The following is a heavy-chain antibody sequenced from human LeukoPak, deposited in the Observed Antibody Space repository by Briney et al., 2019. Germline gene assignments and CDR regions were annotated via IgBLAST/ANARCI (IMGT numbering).Heavy chain of an antibody. CDR2: ISYDGSNK. Sequence: PGGSLRLSCAASGFTFSSYAMHWVRQAAGKGLEWVAVISYDGSNKYYADSVKGRFTISRDNSKNTLYLQMNSLRAEDTAVYYCARAKQLVRGDYWGQGTLVTVSS. CDR1: GFTFSSYA. J-gene: IGHJ4*02. V-gene: IGHV3-30-3*01. D-gene: IGHD6-13*01. CDR3: ARAKQLVRGDY.